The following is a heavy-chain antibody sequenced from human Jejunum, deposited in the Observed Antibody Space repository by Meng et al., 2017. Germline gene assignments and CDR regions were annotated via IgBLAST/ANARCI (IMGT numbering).Heavy chain of an antibody. D-gene: IGHD1-26*01. J-gene: IGHJ4*02. CDR1: GFTLSSYW. Sequence: GGSLRLSCAASGFTLSSYWMSWVRQAPGKGLEWVANIKQDGSDTYYVGSVKGRFSISRDNAKNSLYLQMNSLRAEDTALYFCARGGRDGTYDHWGQGTLVTSPQ. CDR3: ARGGRDGTYDH. V-gene: IGHV3-7*01. CDR2: IKQDGSDT.